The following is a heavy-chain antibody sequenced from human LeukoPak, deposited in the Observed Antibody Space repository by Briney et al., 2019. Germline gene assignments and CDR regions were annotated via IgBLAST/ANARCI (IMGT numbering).Heavy chain of an antibody. CDR3: ARDVVDTAMLAYHYYGMDV. Sequence: PGGSLRLSCAASGFTFRSYSMNWVRQAPGKGLEWVSSISSSSSYIYYADSVKGRFTISRDNAKNSLYLKMNRLRAEDTAVYYCARDVVDTAMLAYHYYGMDVWGQGTTVTVSS. J-gene: IGHJ6*02. CDR1: GFTFRSYS. CDR2: ISSSSSYI. V-gene: IGHV3-21*01. D-gene: IGHD5-18*01.